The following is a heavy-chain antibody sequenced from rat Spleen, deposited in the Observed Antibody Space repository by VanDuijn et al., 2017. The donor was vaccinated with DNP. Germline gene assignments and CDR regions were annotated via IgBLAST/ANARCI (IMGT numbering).Heavy chain of an antibody. CDR1: GLTFSDFY. J-gene: IGHJ2*01. CDR3: AKGGDYGGFDY. V-gene: IGHV5-22*01. CDR2: ISYDGGST. D-gene: IGHD1-11*01. Sequence: EVQLVESGGGLVQPGRSMKLSCAASGLTFSDFYMAWVRQAPTKGLEWVAYISYDGGSTYYGDYVKGRFTISRNVAKSTLYLQMNSLRSEDTASYYCAKGGDYGGFDYWGQGVMVTVSS.